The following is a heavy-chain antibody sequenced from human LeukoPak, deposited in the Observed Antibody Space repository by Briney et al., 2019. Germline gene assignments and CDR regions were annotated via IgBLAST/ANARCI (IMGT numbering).Heavy chain of an antibody. CDR1: GFTFSSYG. J-gene: IGHJ3*02. D-gene: IGHD2/OR15-2a*01. CDR2: ISSSSSTI. Sequence: GGSLRLSCAASGFTFSSYGMNWVRQAPGKGLEWVSYISSSSSTIYYADSVKGRFTIPGDSSKHTLYLQMNSLRVEDTAVYYCARAGDTFRPGAFDIWGQGTMVTVSS. CDR3: ARAGDTFRPGAFDI. V-gene: IGHV3-48*01.